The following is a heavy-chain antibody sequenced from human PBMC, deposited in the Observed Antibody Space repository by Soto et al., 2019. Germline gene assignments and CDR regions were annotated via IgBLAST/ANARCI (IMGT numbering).Heavy chain of an antibody. V-gene: IGHV3-23*01. Sequence: PGGSLRLSCAASGFTFSSYAMSWVRQAPGKGLEWVSAISGSGGSTYYADSVKGRFTISRDNSKNTLYLQMNSLRAEDTDVYYCAKDRSPLALIAAAGISLDYWGQGTLVTVSS. J-gene: IGHJ4*02. D-gene: IGHD6-13*01. CDR2: ISGSGGST. CDR3: AKDRSPLALIAAAGISLDY. CDR1: GFTFSSYA.